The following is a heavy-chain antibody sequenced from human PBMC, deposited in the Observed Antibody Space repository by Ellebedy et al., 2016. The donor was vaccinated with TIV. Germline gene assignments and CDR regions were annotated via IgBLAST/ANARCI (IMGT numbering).Heavy chain of an antibody. CDR1: AFTFTSSA. J-gene: IGHJ6*02. Sequence: AASAKVSCKASAFTFTSSAVQWVRHARGQRLEWIGWIVVGSGNTNYAQKFQERVTITRDMSTSTAYMELSSLRSEDTAVYYCAAASSSQGSNGMDVWGQGTTVTVSS. CDR2: IVVGSGNT. V-gene: IGHV1-58*01. CDR3: AAASSSQGSNGMDV.